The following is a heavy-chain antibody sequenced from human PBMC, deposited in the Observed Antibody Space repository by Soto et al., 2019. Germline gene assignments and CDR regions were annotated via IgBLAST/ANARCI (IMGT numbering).Heavy chain of an antibody. V-gene: IGHV3-49*03. J-gene: IGHJ6*02. D-gene: IGHD1-26*01. CDR2: IRSKAYGGTT. Sequence: GGSLRLSCTASGFTFGDYAMSWFRQAPGKGLEWVGFIRSKAYGGTTEYAASVKGRFTISRDDSKSIAYLQMNSLKTEDTAVYYCTSDRSYYDYYYGMDVWGQGTTVTVSS. CDR1: GFTFGDYA. CDR3: TSDRSYYDYYYGMDV.